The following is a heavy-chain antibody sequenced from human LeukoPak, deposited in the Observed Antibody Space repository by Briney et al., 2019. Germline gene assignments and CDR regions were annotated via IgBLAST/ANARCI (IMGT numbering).Heavy chain of an antibody. CDR3: ARVLSSGWYKVGAFDI. V-gene: IGHV4-30-2*01. J-gene: IGHJ3*02. D-gene: IGHD6-19*01. CDR2: IYHSGST. CDR1: GGSISSGGYS. Sequence: SETLSLTCAVSGGSISSGGYSWSWIRQPPGKGLEWIGYIYHSGSTYYNPSLKSRVTMSVDTSKNQFSLKLSSVTAADTAVYYCARVLSSGWYKVGAFDIWGQGTMVTVSS.